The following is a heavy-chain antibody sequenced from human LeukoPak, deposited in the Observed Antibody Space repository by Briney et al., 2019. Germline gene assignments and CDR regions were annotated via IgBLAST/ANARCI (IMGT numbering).Heavy chain of an antibody. Sequence: GGSLTLSCAASGFTVSRNYMNWVRQAPGKGLEWVSVIYSSETTYYADSVKGRFTISRDNAKNSLYLQMNSLRAEDTAVYYCARGGQQLANWFDPWGQGTLVTVSS. D-gene: IGHD6-13*01. J-gene: IGHJ5*02. V-gene: IGHV3-66*01. CDR1: GFTVSRNY. CDR2: IYSSETT. CDR3: ARGGQQLANWFDP.